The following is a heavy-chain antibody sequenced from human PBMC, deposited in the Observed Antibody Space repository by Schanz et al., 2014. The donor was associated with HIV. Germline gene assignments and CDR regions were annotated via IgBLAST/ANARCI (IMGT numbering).Heavy chain of an antibody. D-gene: IGHD2-21*01. CDR1: GFNFDDYV. Sequence: EVQLVESGGGLVQPGRSLRLSCTGSGFNFDDYVMYWVRQAPGKGLEWVSVVYIGDSTFYANSVKGRFTISRDDSKNTLYLQMNSLRAEDTAMYYCAAGLIRYFFDYWGQGTLVTVSS. J-gene: IGHJ4*02. CDR2: VYIGDST. CDR3: AAGLIRYFFDY. V-gene: IGHV3-9*01.